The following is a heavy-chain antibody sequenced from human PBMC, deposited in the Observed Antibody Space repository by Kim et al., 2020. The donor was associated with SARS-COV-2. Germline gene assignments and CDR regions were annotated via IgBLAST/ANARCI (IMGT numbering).Heavy chain of an antibody. CDR3: ARDWVGDSDYGDYTPPGAFDY. Sequence: GGSLRLSCAASGFTFSSYGMHWVRQAPGKGLEWVAVIWYDGSNKYYADSVKGRFTISRDNSKNTLYLQMNSLRAEDTAVYYCARDWVGDSDYGDYTPPGAFDYWGQGTLVTVSS. V-gene: IGHV3-33*01. CDR1: GFTFSSYG. CDR2: IWYDGSNK. D-gene: IGHD4-17*01. J-gene: IGHJ4*02.